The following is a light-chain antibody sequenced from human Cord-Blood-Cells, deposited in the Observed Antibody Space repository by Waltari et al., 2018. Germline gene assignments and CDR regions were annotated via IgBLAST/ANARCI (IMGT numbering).Light chain of an antibody. CDR2: GES. Sequence: EIQMTQSPSSLSACVGDRVTITGRASQSIGRYLNWYQQKPGKAPKLLIYGESSLQSVVPSRYSGSVSGTEFPLTIGSRRPVDCATYYCERRYRTPYPFGRGP. CDR1: QSIGRY. J-gene: IGKJ2*01. CDR3: ERRYRTPYP. V-gene: IGKV1-39*01.